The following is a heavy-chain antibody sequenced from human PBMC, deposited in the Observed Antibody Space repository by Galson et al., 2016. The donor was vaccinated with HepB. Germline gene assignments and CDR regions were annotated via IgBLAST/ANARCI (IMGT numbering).Heavy chain of an antibody. V-gene: IGHV4-39*01. D-gene: IGHD2-2*02. J-gene: IGHJ5*02. CDR3: ARSRYCSSPSCYTPNWFDP. Sequence: LSLTCTVSGGSISSSIHYWDWIRQPPGKGLEWIATIYYGGNTYYNPSLKSRVTISLDTSKNQFSLKLSSVTAADTAVYYCARSRYCSSPSCYTPNWFDPWGQGTLVTVSS. CDR1: GGSISSSIHY. CDR2: IYYGGNT.